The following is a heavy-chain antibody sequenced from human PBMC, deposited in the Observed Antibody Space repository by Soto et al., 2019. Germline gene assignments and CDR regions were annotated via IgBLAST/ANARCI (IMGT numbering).Heavy chain of an antibody. D-gene: IGHD6-6*01. CDR2: IIPIFGTT. CDR1: GGTFSSYA. J-gene: IGHJ6*02. Sequence: QVQLVQSGAEVKKPGSSVKVSCKASGGTFSSYAITWVRHAPGQWLEWMGRIIPIFGTTNYAQKFQGRVTITADESTSTAYMDLSSLRSDDTAVYYCAKSPDPYSSSNYYYYGMDVWGQGTTVTVSS. CDR3: AKSPDPYSSSNYYYYGMDV. V-gene: IGHV1-69*15.